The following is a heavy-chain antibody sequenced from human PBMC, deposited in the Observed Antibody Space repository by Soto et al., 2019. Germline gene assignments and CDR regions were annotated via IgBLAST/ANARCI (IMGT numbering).Heavy chain of an antibody. D-gene: IGHD3-22*01. CDR2: IYYSGST. V-gene: IGHV4-31*03. CDR1: GGSISSGGYY. Sequence: SETLSLTCTVSGGSISSGGYYWSWIRQHPGKGLEWIGYIYYSGSTYYNPSLKSRVTISVDTSKNQFSLKLSSVTAADTAVYYCARSLYHYDSSGYYPFHYSGPGTMLTV. J-gene: IGHJ4*02. CDR3: ARSLYHYDSSGYYPFHY.